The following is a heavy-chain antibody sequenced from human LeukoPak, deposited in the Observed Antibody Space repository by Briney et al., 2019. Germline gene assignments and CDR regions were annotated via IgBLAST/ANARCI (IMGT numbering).Heavy chain of an antibody. CDR2: IRQDGSDK. Sequence: PGGSLRLSCVVSGFMCNNYWMSWVRQAPGKGLEWVATIRQDGSDKYFLDSVRGRFTISRDNAENSLYLQMNSLRAEDTAVYYCARDKGFGGSSFDYWGQGTPVTVSS. D-gene: IGHD3-10*01. CDR3: ARDKGFGGSSFDY. CDR1: GFMCNNYW. J-gene: IGHJ4*02. V-gene: IGHV3-7*01.